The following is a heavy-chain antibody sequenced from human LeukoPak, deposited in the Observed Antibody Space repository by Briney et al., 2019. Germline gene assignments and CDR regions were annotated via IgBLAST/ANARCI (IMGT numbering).Heavy chain of an antibody. CDR3: ARGRHSGYDYMLDF. CDR2: ISYHGENK. CDR1: GFSFSDYA. D-gene: IGHD5-12*01. V-gene: IGHV3-30*04. J-gene: IGHJ4*02. Sequence: PGRSLRLSCAASGFSFSDYAMHWVRQAPGKGLEWVAFISYHGENKYYGDSVEGRFTVTRDNSQNKLYLQMDSLRPEDTAVFYYARGRHSGYDYMLDFWGQGALVIVSS.